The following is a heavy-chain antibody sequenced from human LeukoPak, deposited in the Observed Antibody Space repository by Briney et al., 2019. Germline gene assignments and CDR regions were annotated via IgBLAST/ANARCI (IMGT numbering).Heavy chain of an antibody. CDR3: AKDLRWDHPGLDP. J-gene: IGHJ5*02. Sequence: GASVKVSCKASGYIFTDYYIHWVRQAPGQGLESMGIINPGGGSTSYAQKFQDRVTMTRDTSTSTVYMELNSLRSEDTAVYYCAKDLRWDHPGLDPWGQGTLVIVSS. CDR1: GYIFTDYY. D-gene: IGHD4-23*01. CDR2: INPGGGST. V-gene: IGHV1-46*01.